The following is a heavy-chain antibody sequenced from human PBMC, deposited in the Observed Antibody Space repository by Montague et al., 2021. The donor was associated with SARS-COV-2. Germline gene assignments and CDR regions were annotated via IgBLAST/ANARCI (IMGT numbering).Heavy chain of an antibody. J-gene: IGHJ3*01. Sequence: SETLSLTCTVSGGSITNNFDYWAWIRQPPGKGLEWFGSIYYTGXTXYXXXXKXPVTISVVTSKNHFTLKLISVTAAETAVYYCARLKRYFDSSGSPSAFDFWGQGTKVTVSS. CDR2: IYYTGXT. CDR1: GGSITNNFDY. V-gene: IGHV4-39*02. D-gene: IGHD3-22*01. CDR3: ARLKRYFDSSGSPSAFDF.